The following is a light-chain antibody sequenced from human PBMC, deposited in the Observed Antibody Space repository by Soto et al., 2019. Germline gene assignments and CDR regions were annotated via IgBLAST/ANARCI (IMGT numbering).Light chain of an antibody. J-gene: IGLJ2*01. CDR2: EVS. CDR1: SSDVGGYNY. V-gene: IGLV2-14*01. CDR3: SSYTTNHTPV. Sequence: QSALTQPASVSGSPGQSITISCTGTSSDVGGYNYVSWYQHYPGRAPKLIIYEVSDRPSGVSTRFSASRSGNTASLTISGLQAEYEAHYYCSSYTTNHTPVFGGGTKLTVL.